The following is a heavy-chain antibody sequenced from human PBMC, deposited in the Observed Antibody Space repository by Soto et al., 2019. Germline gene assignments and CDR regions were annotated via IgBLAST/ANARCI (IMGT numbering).Heavy chain of an antibody. V-gene: IGHV4-39*01. Sequence: SETLSLTCTVSGGSITSNSYYWGWIRQPPGKGLEWIGSFYYSQSTYFNPSLKSRVTISLDTSKNQFSLKLSAVTAADTAVYYCARLSTVTYDYWGQGILVTV. D-gene: IGHD4-17*01. CDR1: GGSITSNSYY. J-gene: IGHJ4*02. CDR3: ARLSTVTYDY. CDR2: FYYSQST.